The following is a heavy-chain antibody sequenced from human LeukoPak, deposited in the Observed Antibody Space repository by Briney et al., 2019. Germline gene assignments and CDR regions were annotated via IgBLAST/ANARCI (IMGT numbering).Heavy chain of an antibody. J-gene: IGHJ4*02. CDR2: IYYIGST. Sequence: SETLSLTCTVSGGSISSYYWSWIRQPSGKGLEWIGYIYYIGSTNYNPSLKSRVTILVDTSKNQFSLKLSSVTAADTAVYYCARHDGYCSSTSCYTLYYFDYWGQGTLVTVSS. V-gene: IGHV4-59*08. D-gene: IGHD2-2*02. CDR1: GGSISSYY. CDR3: ARHDGYCSSTSCYTLYYFDY.